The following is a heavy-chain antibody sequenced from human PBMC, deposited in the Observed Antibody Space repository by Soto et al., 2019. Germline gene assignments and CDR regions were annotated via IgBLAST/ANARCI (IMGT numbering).Heavy chain of an antibody. Sequence: GSLRRSGAASGFTFSDYYMGWIRQAAGKGLEWVSYISSSGSTIYYADSVKGRFTISRDNAKNSLYLQMNSLRAEDTAVYYSARGPPSSGWEDFDYWGQGTLVTVSS. V-gene: IGHV3-11*01. CDR2: ISSSGSTI. CDR3: ARGPPSSGWEDFDY. CDR1: GFTFSDYY. D-gene: IGHD6-19*01. J-gene: IGHJ4*02.